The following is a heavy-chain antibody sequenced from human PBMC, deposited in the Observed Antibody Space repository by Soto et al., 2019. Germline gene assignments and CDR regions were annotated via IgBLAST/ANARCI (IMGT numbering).Heavy chain of an antibody. J-gene: IGHJ6*02. D-gene: IGHD3-3*01. CDR3: AREADFFGVAYGMDV. Sequence: GGSLRLSCAASGFTFSSYEMNWVRQAPGKGLEWVSYISSSGSTIYYADSVKGRFTISRDNAKNSLYLQMNSLRAEDTAVYYCAREADFFGVAYGMDVWGQGTTVTVSS. CDR2: ISSSGSTI. CDR1: GFTFSSYE. V-gene: IGHV3-48*03.